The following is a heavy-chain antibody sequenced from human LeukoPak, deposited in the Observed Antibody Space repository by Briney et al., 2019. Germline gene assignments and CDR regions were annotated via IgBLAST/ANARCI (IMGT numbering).Heavy chain of an antibody. D-gene: IGHD5-18*01. CDR2: IYYSGST. J-gene: IGHJ6*03. V-gene: IGHV4-39*07. Sequence: SETLSLTCTVSGGSISSSSYYWGWIRQPPGKGLEWIGSIYYSGSTYYNPSLKSRVTISVDTSKNQFSLKLSSVTAADTAVYYCARDSVGYSYGSEYYYYYYYMDVWGKGTTVTVSS. CDR1: GGSISSSSYY. CDR3: ARDSVGYSYGSEYYYYYYYMDV.